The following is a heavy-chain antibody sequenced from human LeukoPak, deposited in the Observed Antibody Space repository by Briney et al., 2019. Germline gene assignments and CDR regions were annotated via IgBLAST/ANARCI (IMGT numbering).Heavy chain of an antibody. CDR1: GFTFSSYW. V-gene: IGHV3-21*01. J-gene: IGHJ3*02. D-gene: IGHD6-6*01. CDR3: ARDRGSSALDAFDI. Sequence: PGGSLRLSCTVSGFTFSSYWMSWVRQAPGKGLEWVSSISSSSSYIYYADSVKGRFTISRDNAKNLLYLQMNSLRAEDTAVYYCARDRGSSALDAFDIWGQGTMVTVSS. CDR2: ISSSSSYI.